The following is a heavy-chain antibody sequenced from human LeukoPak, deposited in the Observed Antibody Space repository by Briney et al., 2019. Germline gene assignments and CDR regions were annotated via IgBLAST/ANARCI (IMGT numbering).Heavy chain of an antibody. V-gene: IGHV3-23*01. J-gene: IGHJ4*02. CDR2: ISGSGGST. CDR1: GGSFSGYY. CDR3: AKVGQITMIVVVKHYFDY. D-gene: IGHD3-22*01. Sequence: ETLSLTCAVYGGSFSGYYWSWVRQAPGKGLEWVSAISGSGGSTYYADSVKGRFTISRDNSKNTLYLQMNSLRAEDTAVYYCAKVGQITMIVVVKHYFDYWGQGTLVTVFS.